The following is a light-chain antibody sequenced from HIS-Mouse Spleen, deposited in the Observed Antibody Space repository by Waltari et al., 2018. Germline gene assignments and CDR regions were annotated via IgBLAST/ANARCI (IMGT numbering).Light chain of an antibody. V-gene: IGLV1-47*01. Sequence: QSVLTQPPSASGTPGQRVTISCSGSSSNIVSNHGYWYQQPPGTAPKLLIYRNNQRPSGVPDRFSGSKSGTSASLAISGLRSEDEADYYCAAWDDSLSGPVFGGGTKLTVL. CDR1: SSNIVSNH. CDR2: RNN. J-gene: IGLJ3*02. CDR3: AAWDDSLSGPV.